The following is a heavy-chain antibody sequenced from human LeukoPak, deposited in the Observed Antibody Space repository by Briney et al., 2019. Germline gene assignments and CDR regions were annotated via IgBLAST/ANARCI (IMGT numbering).Heavy chain of an antibody. J-gene: IGHJ6*02. CDR3: ARAQATVTSDYYYYGMDV. D-gene: IGHD4-17*01. CDR2: INPNTGGT. V-gene: IGHV1-2*02. Sequence: ASVKVSCKASGYTFTGYYMYWVRQAPGQGLEWMGWINPNTGGTIYAQNFQGRVTMTRDTSFSTAYMELSRLRSEDTAVYYCARAQATVTSDYYYYGMDVWGQGTTVTVSS. CDR1: GYTFTGYY.